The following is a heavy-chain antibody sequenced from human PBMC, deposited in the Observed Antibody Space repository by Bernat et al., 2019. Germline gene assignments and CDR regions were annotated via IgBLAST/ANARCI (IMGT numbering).Heavy chain of an antibody. Sequence: QLQLQESGPGLVKPSETLSLTCTVSGGSISSSSYYWGWIRQPPGKGLEWIGSIYYSGSTYYNPSLKSRVTISVDTSKNQFSLKLSSVTAADTAVYYCARDRGQRFLEWLLYDYYYYGMDVWGQGTTVTVSS. CDR2: IYYSGST. V-gene: IGHV4-39*02. CDR1: GGSISSSSYY. CDR3: ARDRGQRFLEWLLYDYYYYGMDV. J-gene: IGHJ6*02. D-gene: IGHD3-3*01.